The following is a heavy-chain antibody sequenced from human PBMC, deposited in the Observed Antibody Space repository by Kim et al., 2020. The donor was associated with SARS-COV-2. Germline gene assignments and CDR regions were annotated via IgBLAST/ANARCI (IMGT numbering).Heavy chain of an antibody. CDR2: ISGSGGST. CDR1: GFTFSSYA. CDR3: AKDPGYCSSTSCQERYYGMDV. V-gene: IGHV3-23*01. Sequence: GGSLRLSCAASGFTFSSYAMSWVRQAPGKGLEWVSAISGSGGSTYYADSVKGRFTISRDNSKNTLYLQMNSLRAEDTAVYYCAKDPGYCSSTSCQERYYGMDVWGQGTTVTVSS. D-gene: IGHD2-2*01. J-gene: IGHJ6*02.